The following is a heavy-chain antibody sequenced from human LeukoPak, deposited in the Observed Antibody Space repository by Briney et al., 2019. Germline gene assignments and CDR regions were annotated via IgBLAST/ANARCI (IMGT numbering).Heavy chain of an antibody. CDR2: INPNSGGT. V-gene: IGHV1-2*02. CDR1: RYTFTGYY. J-gene: IGHJ6*03. D-gene: IGHD7-27*01. Sequence: ASVKVSCKASRYTFTGYYMHWVRQAPGQGLEWMGWINPNSGGTNYAQKFQGRVTMTRDTSISTAYMELSRLRSDDTAVYYCARGGELDYYYYMDVWGKGTTVTISS. CDR3: ARGGELDYYYYMDV.